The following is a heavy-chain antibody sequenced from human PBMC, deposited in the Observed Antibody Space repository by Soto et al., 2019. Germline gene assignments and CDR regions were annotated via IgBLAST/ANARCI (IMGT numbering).Heavy chain of an antibody. CDR2: VSHDGRKT. CDR3: ARDLRQGASGATVYGMDV. D-gene: IGHD7-27*01. V-gene: IGHV3-30*03. Sequence: QVQLVESGGGEVQPGTSLRLSCIAYGFIFSNNGMHWVRQAPGKGLEWVALVSHDGRKTFYADSVKGRLTIYRDNSKNTVYLHMNNLRPEDTAVYRCARDLRQGASGATVYGMDVWGQGTTVTVYS. J-gene: IGHJ6*02. CDR1: GFIFSNNG.